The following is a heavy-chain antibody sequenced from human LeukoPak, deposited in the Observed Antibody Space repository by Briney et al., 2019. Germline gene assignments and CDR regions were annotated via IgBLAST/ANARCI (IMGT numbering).Heavy chain of an antibody. V-gene: IGHV4-30-2*01. CDR2: IYHSGST. D-gene: IGHD3-10*01. CDR1: GGSISSGGYS. CDR3: ARVDYGSGSYDYYGMDV. J-gene: IGHJ6*02. Sequence: SETLSLTCAVSGGSISSGGYSWSWIRQPPGKGLERIGYIYHSGSTYYNPSLKSRVTISVDRSKNQFSLKLSSVTAADTAVYYCARVDYGSGSYDYYGMDVWGQGTTVTVSS.